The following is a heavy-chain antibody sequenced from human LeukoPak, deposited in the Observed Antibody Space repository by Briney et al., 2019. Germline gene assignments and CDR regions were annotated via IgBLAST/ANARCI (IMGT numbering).Heavy chain of an antibody. Sequence: GGSLRLSCAASGFTFSDFPMIWVRQAPGKGLEWVSSISSSSSYIYYADSVKGRFTISRDNSKNTLYLQLNSLRAEDTTVYYCAKTTYASNSSGWYNHFDYWGQGTLVTVSS. CDR1: GFTFSDFP. CDR2: ISSSSSYI. J-gene: IGHJ4*02. D-gene: IGHD6-19*01. CDR3: AKTTYASNSSGWYNHFDY. V-gene: IGHV3-21*04.